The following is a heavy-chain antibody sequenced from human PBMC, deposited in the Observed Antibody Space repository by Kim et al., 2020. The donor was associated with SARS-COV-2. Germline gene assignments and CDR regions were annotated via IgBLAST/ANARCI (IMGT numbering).Heavy chain of an antibody. V-gene: IGHV1-46*01. J-gene: IGHJ5*02. CDR3: LRDGNNWFDP. Sequence: STSYAQKVQGRVTMTRDTSTSTGYMGLSSLRAEDTAVDYCLRDGNNWFDPWGQGTLVTVSS. D-gene: IGHD2-21*02. CDR2: ST.